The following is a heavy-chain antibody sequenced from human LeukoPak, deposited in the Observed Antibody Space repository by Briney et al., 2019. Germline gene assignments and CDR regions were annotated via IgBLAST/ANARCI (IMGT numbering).Heavy chain of an antibody. CDR1: GGSISSSSYY. D-gene: IGHD5-12*01. Sequence: PSETLSLTCTVSGGSISSSSYYWSWIRQPPGKGLEWIGEINHCGSPNYNPSLKSRVTISVDTSKNQFSLKLSSVTAADTAVYYCARKTVSSPDIVATIKGNYYYYGMDVWGQGTTVTVSS. CDR3: ARKTVSSPDIVATIKGNYYYYGMDV. V-gene: IGHV4-39*07. CDR2: INHCGSP. J-gene: IGHJ6*02.